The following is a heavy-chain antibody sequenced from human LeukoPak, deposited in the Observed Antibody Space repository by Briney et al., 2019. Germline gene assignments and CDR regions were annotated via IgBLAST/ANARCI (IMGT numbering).Heavy chain of an antibody. D-gene: IGHD2-2*01. CDR2: IYPGDSDT. CDR1: GYSFTSYW. Sequence: GESLKISCKGSGYSFTSYWIGWVRQMPGKGLEWMGIIYPGDSDTRYSPSFQGQVTISADKSISTAYLQWSSLKASDTAMYYCARVGGYCSSTSCSPGDDYYYYMDVWGKGTTVTVSS. J-gene: IGHJ6*03. CDR3: ARVGGYCSSTSCSPGDDYYYYMDV. V-gene: IGHV5-51*01.